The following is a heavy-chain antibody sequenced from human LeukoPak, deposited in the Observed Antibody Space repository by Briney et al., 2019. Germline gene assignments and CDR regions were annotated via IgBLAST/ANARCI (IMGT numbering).Heavy chain of an antibody. V-gene: IGHV1-18*01. CDR3: ARRRYSSTWDY. CDR2: ISAYNGNT. Sequence: ASVKVSCKASGGTFSSYAISWVRQAPGQGLEWMGWISAYNGNTNYAQKLRGRVTMTTDTSTSTAYMELRSLRSDDTAVYYCARRRYSSTWDYWGQGTLVTVSS. CDR1: GGTFSSYA. D-gene: IGHD6-13*01. J-gene: IGHJ4*02.